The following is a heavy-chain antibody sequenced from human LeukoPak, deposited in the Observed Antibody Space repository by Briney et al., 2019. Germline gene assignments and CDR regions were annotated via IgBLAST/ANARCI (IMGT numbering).Heavy chain of an antibody. CDR2: MNPNSGNT. Sequence: GASVKVSCKASGGTFSSYAISWVRQAPGQGLEWMGWMNPNSGNTGYAHKFQDRVSMTRDTSISTAYLELSSLRSEDTAIYYCASQRWELLLGTYYYDGMDVWGQGTTVTVSS. CDR1: GGTFSSYA. J-gene: IGHJ6*02. D-gene: IGHD1-26*01. CDR3: ASQRWELLLGTYYYDGMDV. V-gene: IGHV1-8*02.